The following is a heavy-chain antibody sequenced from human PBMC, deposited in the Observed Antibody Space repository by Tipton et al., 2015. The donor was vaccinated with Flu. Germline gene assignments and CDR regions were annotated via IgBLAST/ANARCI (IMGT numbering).Heavy chain of an antibody. CDR1: GGPFSGHY. V-gene: IGHV4-34*01. D-gene: IGHD6-13*01. CDR2: TNESGST. J-gene: IGHJ4*02. CDR3: ASHPATSRVAAGGTDY. Sequence: TLSLTCAVFGGPFSGHYWSWIRQSPGKGLEWIGETNESGSTTYKSSLKSRVTISVDTSKRQFSLKVNSVTAADTAVYYCASHPATSRVAAGGTDYWGQGTLVTVSS.